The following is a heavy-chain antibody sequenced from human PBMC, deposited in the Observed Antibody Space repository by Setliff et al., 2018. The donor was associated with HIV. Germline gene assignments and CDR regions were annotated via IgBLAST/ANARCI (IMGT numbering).Heavy chain of an antibody. Sequence: SETLSLTCTVSGGSISSSSYYWGWIRQPPGKGLEWIGSMYYSGSTYYNPSXXXXVTISVDTSXXXFSLKXXXVTAADTAVXYCAXXXXXXDFXXXXXXXGAXXXWGLG. CDR2: MYYSGST. CDR3: AXXXXXXDFXXXXXXXGAXXX. J-gene: IGHJ3*01. CDR1: GGSISSSSYY. V-gene: IGHV4-39*01. D-gene: IGHD3-3*01.